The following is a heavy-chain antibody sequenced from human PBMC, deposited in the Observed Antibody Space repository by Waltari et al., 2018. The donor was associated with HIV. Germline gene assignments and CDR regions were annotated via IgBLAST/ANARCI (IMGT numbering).Heavy chain of an antibody. V-gene: IGHV3-33*01. CDR1: GFTFKNYG. D-gene: IGHD6-6*01. CDR2: IWYDGSNK. CDR3: ARDRGGSSSLVLDS. J-gene: IGHJ4*02. Sequence: QVQLVESGGGVVQPGRSLRLSCAASGFTFKNYGTHWVRQAPGKGLEWVAVIWYDGSNKYYADSVKGRFTISRDNSKNRLYLQMNSLRAEDTAVYYCARDRGGSSSLVLDSWGQGTLVTVSS.